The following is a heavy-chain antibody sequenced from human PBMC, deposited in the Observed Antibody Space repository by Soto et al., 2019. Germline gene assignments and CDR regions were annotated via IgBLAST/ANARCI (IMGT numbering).Heavy chain of an antibody. CDR1: RFTFSSYW. J-gene: IGHJ4*02. CDR3: ARVETRLTGTTFYFAY. V-gene: IGHV3-7*01. Sequence: GGSLRLSCAASRFTFSSYWMSWVRQAPGRGLEWVANIKEDGSEKYYVDSVKGRFSISRDNAKNSLYLQMNGLRAEDTAVYYCARVETRLTGTTFYFAYWGQGALVTVSS. D-gene: IGHD1-7*01. CDR2: IKEDGSEK.